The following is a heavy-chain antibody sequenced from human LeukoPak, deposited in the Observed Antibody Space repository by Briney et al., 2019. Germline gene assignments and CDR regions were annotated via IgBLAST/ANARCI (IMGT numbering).Heavy chain of an antibody. D-gene: IGHD6-13*01. Sequence: GSLRLSCAASGFTFSSYAMSWVRQAPGKGLEWVSAISGSGGSTYYADSVKGRFTISRDNSKNTLYLQMNSLRAEDTAVYYCAKDFTPPIAAAAPYYFDYWGQGTLVTVSS. CDR2: ISGSGGST. V-gene: IGHV3-23*01. CDR3: AKDFTPPIAAAAPYYFDY. J-gene: IGHJ4*02. CDR1: GFTFSSYA.